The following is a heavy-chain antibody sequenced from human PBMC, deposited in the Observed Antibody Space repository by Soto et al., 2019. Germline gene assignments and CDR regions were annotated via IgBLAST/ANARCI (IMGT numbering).Heavy chain of an antibody. J-gene: IGHJ4*02. CDR3: VRSNYFDY. V-gene: IGHV4-59*01. Sequence: SETLSLTCTVSRGSINTYYWSWIRQPPGKGLEWIGSIYYRGSTNNNPSLKSRVTISVDTSKNQFSLKLSSVTAADTAVYYCVRSNYFDYWGQGTLVTSPQ. CDR1: RGSINTYY. CDR2: IYYRGST.